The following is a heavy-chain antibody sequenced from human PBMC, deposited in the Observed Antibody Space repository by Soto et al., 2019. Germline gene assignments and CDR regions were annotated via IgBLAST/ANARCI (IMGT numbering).Heavy chain of an antibody. V-gene: IGHV4-30-2*01. CDR2: IYHSGST. J-gene: IGHJ5*02. Sequence: SETLSLTCAVSGGSISSGGYSWSWIRQPPGKGLEWIGYIYHSGSTYYNPSLKSRVTISVDTSKNQFSLKLSSVTAADTAVYYCARRPGYCSGGSCGNWFDPWGQGTLVTVSS. D-gene: IGHD2-15*01. CDR1: GGSISSGGYS. CDR3: ARRPGYCSGGSCGNWFDP.